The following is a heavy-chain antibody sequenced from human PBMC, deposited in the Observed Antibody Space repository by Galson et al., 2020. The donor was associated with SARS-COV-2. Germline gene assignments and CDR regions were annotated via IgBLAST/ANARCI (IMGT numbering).Heavy chain of an antibody. CDR1: GFTFSSYG. CDR3: AKDLGGLPRGY. J-gene: IGHJ4*02. D-gene: IGHD3-16*01. Sequence: PGGSLRLSCAASGFTFSSYGMHWVRQAPGKGLEWVAVISYDGSNKYYADSVKGRFTISRDNSKNTLYLQMNSLRAEDTAVYYCAKDLGGLPRGYWGQGTLVTVSS. CDR2: ISYDGSNK. V-gene: IGHV3-30*18.